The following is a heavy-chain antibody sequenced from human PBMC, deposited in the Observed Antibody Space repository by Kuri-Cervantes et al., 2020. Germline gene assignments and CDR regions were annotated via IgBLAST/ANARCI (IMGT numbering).Heavy chain of an antibody. D-gene: IGHD3-10*01. V-gene: IGHV1-8*02. CDR1: GYTFTSYG. J-gene: IGHJ6*02. Sequence: ASVKASCKASGYTFTSYGISWVRQAPGQGLEWMGWMNPNSGNTGYAQKFQGRVTMTRNTSISTAYMELSSLRSEDTAVYYCARGLGSGSYYYYYYGMDVWGQGTTVTVSS. CDR3: ARGLGSGSYYYYYYGMDV. CDR2: MNPNSGNT.